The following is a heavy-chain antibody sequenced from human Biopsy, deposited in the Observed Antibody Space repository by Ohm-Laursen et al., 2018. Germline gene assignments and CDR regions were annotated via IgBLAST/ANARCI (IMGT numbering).Heavy chain of an antibody. D-gene: IGHD3-3*01. J-gene: IGHJ3*01. V-gene: IGHV4-59*08. Sequence: TLSLTCTLSGDSIRNFYWTWIRQPPGQGLEWIGHASYSGYTNYNPSLKSRVTISVDTSKNHFSRNLRSVTAADTAVFFCARLYRLDDYWNDDPPDAFDVWAQGTMVTVSS. CDR2: ASYSGYT. CDR3: ARLYRLDDYWNDDPPDAFDV. CDR1: GDSIRNFY.